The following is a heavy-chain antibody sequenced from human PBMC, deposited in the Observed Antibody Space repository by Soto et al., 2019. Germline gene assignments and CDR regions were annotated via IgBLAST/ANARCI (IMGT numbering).Heavy chain of an antibody. CDR1: GFSFSDYY. D-gene: IGHD2-2*01. Sequence: QEQLVESGGGLVKPGGSLRLSCAASGFSFSDYYMSWIRQAPGKGLEWVSYISSSGNTIHYADSVKGRFTISRDNAKNSLFLQMNSLRAEDTAVYYCAKEQDIVVVPAAASGMDVWGQGTTVTVSS. J-gene: IGHJ6*02. CDR2: ISSSGNTI. CDR3: AKEQDIVVVPAAASGMDV. V-gene: IGHV3-11*04.